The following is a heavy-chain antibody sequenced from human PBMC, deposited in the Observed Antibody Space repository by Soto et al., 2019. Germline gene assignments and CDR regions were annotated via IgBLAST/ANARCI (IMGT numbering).Heavy chain of an antibody. D-gene: IGHD6-6*01. J-gene: IGHJ6*02. V-gene: IGHV4-59*01. Sequence: KTSETLSLTCTVSGGSISSYYWSWIRQPPGKGLEWIGYIYYSGSTNYNPSLKSRVTISVDTSKNQFSLKLSSVTAADTAVYYCARARHTEYSSSRGDYYYYGMDVWGQGTTVTVSS. CDR2: IYYSGST. CDR3: ARARHTEYSSSRGDYYYYGMDV. CDR1: GGSISSYY.